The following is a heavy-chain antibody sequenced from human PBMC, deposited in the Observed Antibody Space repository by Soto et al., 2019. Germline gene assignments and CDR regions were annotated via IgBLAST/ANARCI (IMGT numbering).Heavy chain of an antibody. Sequence: QVQLVQSGAEVKKPGSSVKVSCKASGGTFSSYAISWVRQAPGQGLEWMGGIIPIFGTANYAQKFQGRVTITADESTSTAYMELSILRSEDTAVYYWARDHPRARDYRGAFDIWGQGTMVTVSS. D-gene: IGHD4-17*01. CDR3: ARDHPRARDYRGAFDI. J-gene: IGHJ3*02. V-gene: IGHV1-69*01. CDR1: GGTFSSYA. CDR2: IIPIFGTA.